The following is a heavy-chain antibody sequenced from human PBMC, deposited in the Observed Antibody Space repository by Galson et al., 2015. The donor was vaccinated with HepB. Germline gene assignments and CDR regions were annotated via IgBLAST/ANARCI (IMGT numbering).Heavy chain of an antibody. V-gene: IGHV3-74*01. D-gene: IGHD3-10*01. Sequence: SLRLSCAASGFTFSSYWMHWVRQAPGKGLVWVSRINSDGSSTSYAGPVKGRFTISRDNAKNTLYLQMNSLRAEDTAVYYCAARLLHSGGMDVWGRGTTVTVSS. CDR3: AARLLHSGGMDV. CDR1: GFTFSSYW. CDR2: INSDGSST. J-gene: IGHJ6*02.